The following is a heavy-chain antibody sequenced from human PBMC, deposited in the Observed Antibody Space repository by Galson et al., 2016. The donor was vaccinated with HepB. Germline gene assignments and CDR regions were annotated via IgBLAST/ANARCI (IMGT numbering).Heavy chain of an antibody. CDR3: AKEFDFWNGPDH. J-gene: IGHJ4*02. Sequence: SLRLSCAASGFTLNNYAMSWVRQAAGKGLEWVAHIKQDGSEKYYVASVKGRSTISRDNARDSVYLQMNRLRVGDTAVYYCAKEFDFWNGPDHWGQGSLVTVSS. V-gene: IGHV3-7*03. CDR1: GFTLNNYA. D-gene: IGHD3-3*01. CDR2: IKQDGSEK.